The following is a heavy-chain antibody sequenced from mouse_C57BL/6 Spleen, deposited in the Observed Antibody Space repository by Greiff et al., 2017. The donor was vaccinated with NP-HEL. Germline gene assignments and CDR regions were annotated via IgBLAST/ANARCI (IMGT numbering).Heavy chain of an antibody. J-gene: IGHJ4*01. CDR1: GFTFSSYA. CDR3: ARDRVTTVVATGAMDY. V-gene: IGHV5-4*01. CDR2: ISDGGSYT. D-gene: IGHD1-1*01. Sequence: EVKLQESGGGLVKPGGSLKLSCAASGFTFSSYAMSWVRQTPEKRLEWVATISDGGSYTYYPDNVKGRFTISRDNAKNNLYLQMSHLKSEDTAMYYCARDRVTTVVATGAMDYWGQGTSVTVSS.